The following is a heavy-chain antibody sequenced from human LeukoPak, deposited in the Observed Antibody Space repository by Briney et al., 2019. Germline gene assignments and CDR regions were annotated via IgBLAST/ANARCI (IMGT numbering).Heavy chain of an antibody. CDR1: GYTFTGYY. CDR2: INPNSGGT. Sequence: ASVKVSCKASGYTFTGYYMHWVRQAPGQGLEWMGWINPNSGGTNYAQKFQGRVTMTRDTSISTAYMELSRLRSDDTAVYYCAREGAGYSYGPPFDYWGQGTLVTVSS. D-gene: IGHD5-18*01. J-gene: IGHJ4*02. CDR3: AREGAGYSYGPPFDY. V-gene: IGHV1-2*02.